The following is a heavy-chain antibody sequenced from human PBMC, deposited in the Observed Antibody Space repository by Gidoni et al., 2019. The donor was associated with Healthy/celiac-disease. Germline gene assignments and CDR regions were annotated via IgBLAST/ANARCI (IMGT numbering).Heavy chain of an antibody. D-gene: IGHD4-17*01. CDR3: ARDLKDDYCGNSGLGY. V-gene: IGHV3-33*01. Sequence: QVHLVESGGGVVQRGRCRSRSCAASGYNYSSYGMHWVRQAPGKGLEWVAVIWYDGSDKYYADSVKGRFTISGDNSKNTLYLQMTSLRAEDTSVYYCARDLKDDYCGNSGLGYWGQGTLVTVSS. CDR2: IWYDGSDK. J-gene: IGHJ4*02. CDR1: GYNYSSYG.